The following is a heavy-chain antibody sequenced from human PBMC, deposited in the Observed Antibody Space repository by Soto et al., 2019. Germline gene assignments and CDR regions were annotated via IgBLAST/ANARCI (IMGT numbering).Heavy chain of an antibody. CDR2: ISYDGSNK. V-gene: IGHV3-30-3*01. D-gene: IGHD3-3*01. CDR1: GFTFSSYA. Sequence: QVQLVESGGGVVQPGRSLRLSCGASGFTFSSYAMHWVRQAPGKGLEWVAVISYDGSNKYYADSVKGRFTISRDNSKNTLYLQMNSLRAEDTAVYYCARDAQGVVNNYFDYWGQGTLVTVSS. J-gene: IGHJ4*02. CDR3: ARDAQGVVNNYFDY.